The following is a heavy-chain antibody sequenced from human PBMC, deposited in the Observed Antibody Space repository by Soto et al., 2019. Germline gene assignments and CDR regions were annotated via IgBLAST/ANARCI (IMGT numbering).Heavy chain of an antibody. CDR3: ARESSGYYYYYGMDV. D-gene: IGHD3-22*01. Sequence: PSETLSLTCAVSGGSISSGGYSWSWIRQPPGKGLEWIGYIYYSGSTNYNPSLKSRVTISVDTSKNQFSLKLSSVTAADTAVYYCARESSGYYYYYGMDVWGQGTTVTVS. V-gene: IGHV4-61*08. CDR2: IYYSGST. J-gene: IGHJ6*02. CDR1: GGSISSGGYS.